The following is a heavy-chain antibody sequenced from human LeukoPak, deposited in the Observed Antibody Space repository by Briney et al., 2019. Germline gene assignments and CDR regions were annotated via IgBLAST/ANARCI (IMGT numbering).Heavy chain of an antibody. D-gene: IGHD3-10*01. V-gene: IGHV3-30*04. J-gene: IGHJ3*02. CDR2: ISYDGSNK. CDR3: ARDETLSSQGSYYVIDAFDI. Sequence: GRSLRLSCAASGFTFSSYAMHWVRQAPGKGLEWVAVISYDGSNKYYADSVKGRFTISRDNSKNTLYLQMNSLRAEDTAVYYCARDETLSSQGSYYVIDAFDIWGQGTMVTVSS. CDR1: GFTFSSYA.